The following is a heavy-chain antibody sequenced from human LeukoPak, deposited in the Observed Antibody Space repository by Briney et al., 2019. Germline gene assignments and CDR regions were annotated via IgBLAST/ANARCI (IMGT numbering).Heavy chain of an antibody. V-gene: IGHV3-20*01. CDR1: GFTFDDYG. D-gene: IGHD6-13*01. Sequence: PGGSLRLSCAASGFTFDDYGMSWVRQVPGKGLEWVSGINRSGGTINYADSVKGRFTISRGSAKNSLYLQMNSLRAEDTALYHCARERSTSNWYGTPDFDYWGQGTLVTVSS. CDR2: INRSGGTI. CDR3: ARERSTSNWYGTPDFDY. J-gene: IGHJ4*02.